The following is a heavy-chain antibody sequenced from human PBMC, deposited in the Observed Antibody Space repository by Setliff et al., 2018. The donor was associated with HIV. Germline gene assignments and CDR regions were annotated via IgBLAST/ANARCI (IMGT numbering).Heavy chain of an antibody. CDR2: ISSDGGSM. D-gene: IGHD3-3*01. CDR1: GFMFSSYG. V-gene: IGHV3-64*02. Sequence: PGGSLRLSCTASGFMFSSYGMHWVRQAPGKGLEHVSGISSDGGSMYYADSVRGRFTISRDNSKNTLYLQMGSLRGDDMAVYYCASGKNYIFWGSYFGMDVWGQGTTVTVSS. CDR3: ASGKNYIFWGSYFGMDV. J-gene: IGHJ6*02.